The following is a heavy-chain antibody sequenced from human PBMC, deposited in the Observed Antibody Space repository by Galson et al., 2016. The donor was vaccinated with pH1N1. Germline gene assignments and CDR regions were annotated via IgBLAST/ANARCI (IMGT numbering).Heavy chain of an antibody. V-gene: IGHV4-61*02. CDR1: GGSISSGSYY. J-gene: IGHJ3*02. CDR3: ATFNRFTYSDAYEI. Sequence: LSLTCTVSGGSISSGSYYWSWIRQPAGKGLEWVGRIFTSGSTNYNPSLKSRVAISMDTSKNQFSLKLRSVTAADTAVYYCATFNRFTYSDAYEIWGQGTMVTVSS. D-gene: IGHD3-3*01. CDR2: IFTSGST.